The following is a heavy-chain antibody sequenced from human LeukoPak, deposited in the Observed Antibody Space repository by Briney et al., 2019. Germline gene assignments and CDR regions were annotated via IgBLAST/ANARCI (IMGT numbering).Heavy chain of an antibody. D-gene: IGHD3-3*01. CDR1: AFIFSGHW. Sequence: AGGSLRLSCEGSAFIFSGHWMNWVRQTPGKGLEWVASIKEDGSERQYVDSVKGRFSISRDNTKGSLFLQLNSLRAEDTAVYYCARDASREGGYDFWSGSYYYYYGMDVWGQGTTVTVSS. V-gene: IGHV3-7*03. CDR2: IKEDGSER. J-gene: IGHJ6*02. CDR3: ARDASREGGYDFWSGSYYYYYGMDV.